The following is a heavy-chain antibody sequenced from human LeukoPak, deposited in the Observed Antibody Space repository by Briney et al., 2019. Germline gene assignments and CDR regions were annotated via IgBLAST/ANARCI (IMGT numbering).Heavy chain of an antibody. CDR3: TRAPRKAWFDP. Sequence: SGTLSLTCAVSGGSISSSNWWSWVRQPPGKGLEWIGYTSYSGNTNYNPSLKSRVTMSVDTSRKQFSLRLTSVTAADTAVYYCTRAPRKAWFDPWGQGTLVTVSS. CDR1: GGSISSSNW. V-gene: IGHV4-4*02. J-gene: IGHJ5*02. D-gene: IGHD1-14*01. CDR2: TSYSGNT.